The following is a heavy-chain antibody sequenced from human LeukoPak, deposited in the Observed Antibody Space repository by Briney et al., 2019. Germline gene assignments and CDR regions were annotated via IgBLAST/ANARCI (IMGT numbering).Heavy chain of an antibody. J-gene: IGHJ4*02. D-gene: IGHD5-24*01. CDR1: GFTFSSYW. Sequence: GGSLRLSCAASGFTFSSYWMSWVRQAPVKGLEWVANIKQDGSEKDYVDSVKGRFTISRDNAKNSLYLQMNSLRAEDTAVYYCARALGWLPENYWGQGTLVTVSS. CDR3: ARALGWLPENY. CDR2: IKQDGSEK. V-gene: IGHV3-7*01.